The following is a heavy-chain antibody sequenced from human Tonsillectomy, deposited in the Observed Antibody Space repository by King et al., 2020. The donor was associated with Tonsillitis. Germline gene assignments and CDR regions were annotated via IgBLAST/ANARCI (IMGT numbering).Heavy chain of an antibody. CDR3: ARDSRPYYYYYMDV. Sequence: LQLQESGPGLVKPPQTLSLTCTVSGGSISSGDYYWSWIRQHPGKGLEWIGYIYYSGTTYYNPSLKSRVTISLDTSKNHFSLRLSSVTAADTAVYYCARDSRPYYYYYMDVWGKGTTVTVSS. CDR2: IYYSGTT. CDR1: GGSISSGDYY. J-gene: IGHJ6*03. V-gene: IGHV4-31*03.